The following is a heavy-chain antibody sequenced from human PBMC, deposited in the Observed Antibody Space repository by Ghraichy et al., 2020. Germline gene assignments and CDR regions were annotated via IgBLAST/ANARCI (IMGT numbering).Heavy chain of an antibody. Sequence: SQTLSLTCSVSGPSISSSSYYWGWIRPPPGKGLEYIGSLYYSGSIFYSPSLKSRVTMSVDTSKNQFSLKLTSVTAADTAVYYCARHLDYSSGWYNAFDIWGRGTLVTVSS. CDR3: ARHLDYSSGWYNAFDI. D-gene: IGHD6-19*01. J-gene: IGHJ3*02. CDR1: GPSISSSSYY. V-gene: IGHV4-39*01. CDR2: LYYSGSI.